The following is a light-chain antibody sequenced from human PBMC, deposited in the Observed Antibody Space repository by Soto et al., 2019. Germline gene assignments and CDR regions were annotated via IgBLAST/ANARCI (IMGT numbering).Light chain of an antibody. J-gene: IGKJ1*01. CDR2: FGS. CDR1: QSLLYRNGYNY. Sequence: DIVMTQSPLSLPVTPGVPASISCRSSQSLLYRNGYNYLDWYLQKPGQSPQLLIDFGSHRASGVHDRFSGSGSGTDITLNISRVEAEYVGFYYRKQALQPRWTFAQGTKVEIK. V-gene: IGKV2-28*01. CDR3: KQALQPRWT.